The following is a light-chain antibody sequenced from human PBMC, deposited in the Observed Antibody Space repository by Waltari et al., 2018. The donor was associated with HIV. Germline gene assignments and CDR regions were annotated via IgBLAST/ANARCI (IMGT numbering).Light chain of an antibody. J-gene: IGLJ2*01. CDR3: CSYAGSNSVV. CDR1: SSDVGGYNY. V-gene: IGLV2-8*01. Sequence: QSVLTQPPSASGSPGQSVTISCTGTSSDVGGYNYVSWYQQHPGKAPKLMIYEISKRPSGVPDRFSGSKSGNAASLTDSGLQAEDEADYYGCSYAGSNSVVFGGGSKLTVL. CDR2: EIS.